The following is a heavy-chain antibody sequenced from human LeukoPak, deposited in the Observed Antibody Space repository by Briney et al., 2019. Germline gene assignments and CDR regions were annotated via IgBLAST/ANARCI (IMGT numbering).Heavy chain of an antibody. CDR1: GGSISSSSYY. Sequence: SEPLSLTCTVSGGSISSSSYYWGWIRQPPGKGLEWIGSIYYSGSTYYNPSLKSRVTISVDTSKNQFSLKLSSVTAADTAVYYCARQYDYGDYFDYWGQGTLVTVSS. CDR2: IYYSGST. CDR3: ARQYDYGDYFDY. D-gene: IGHD4-17*01. V-gene: IGHV4-39*01. J-gene: IGHJ4*02.